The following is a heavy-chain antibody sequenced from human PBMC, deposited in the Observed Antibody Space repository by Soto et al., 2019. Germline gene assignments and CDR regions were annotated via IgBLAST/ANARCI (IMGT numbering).Heavy chain of an antibody. D-gene: IGHD2-15*01. CDR1: GFAFRSYN. CDR2: ISSGSSNI. V-gene: IGHV3-21*01. Sequence: EVQLVESGGGLVKPGGSLTLSCAGSGFAFRSYNMNWVRQPPGKGLEWVASISSGSSNIYYADSVKGRFTISRDNAKDSLYLQIDSLRAEDSAVYYCASATVVAGTFDFWGQGTLLTVSS. J-gene: IGHJ4*02. CDR3: ASATVVAGTFDF.